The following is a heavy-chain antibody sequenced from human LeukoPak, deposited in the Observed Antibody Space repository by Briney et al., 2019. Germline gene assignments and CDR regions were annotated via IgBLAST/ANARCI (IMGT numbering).Heavy chain of an antibody. J-gene: IGHJ6*03. CDR1: GYTFTGYY. V-gene: IGHV1-2*02. CDR3: ARDYYYYYYMDV. Sequence: ASVKVSCKASGYTFTGYYMHWVRQAPGQGLEWMGWINPNSGGTNYAQKFQGRVTMTRDTSISTAYMELSRQRSDDTAVYYCARDYYYYYYMDVWGKGTTVTVSS. CDR2: INPNSGGT.